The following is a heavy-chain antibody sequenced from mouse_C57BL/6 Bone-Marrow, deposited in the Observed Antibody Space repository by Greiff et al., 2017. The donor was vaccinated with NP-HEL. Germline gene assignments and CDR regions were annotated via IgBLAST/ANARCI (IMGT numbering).Heavy chain of an antibody. Sequence: DVMLVESGGGLVKPGGSLKLSCAASGFTFSSYAMSWVRQTPEKRLEWVATISDGGSYTYYPDNVKGRFTISRDNAKNNLYLQMSHLKSEDTAMYYCAREKGLWGQGTTLTVSS. CDR2: ISDGGSYT. CDR3: AREKGL. V-gene: IGHV5-4*01. J-gene: IGHJ2*01. D-gene: IGHD3-3*01. CDR1: GFTFSSYA.